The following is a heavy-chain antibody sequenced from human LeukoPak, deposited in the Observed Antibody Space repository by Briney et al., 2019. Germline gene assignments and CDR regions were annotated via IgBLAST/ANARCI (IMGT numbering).Heavy chain of an antibody. D-gene: IGHD6-6*01. J-gene: IGHJ4*02. CDR1: GGSVSSYY. CDR2: VYYTGST. Sequence: SETLSLTCSVSGGSVSSYYWSWIRQPPGKGLEWIGYVYYTGSTNYNPSLKSRVTMFEDKSKNQFSLRLSSVTVADTAVYYCARHFAYSSSSYFDYWGQGSLVTVSS. CDR3: ARHFAYSSSSYFDY. V-gene: IGHV4-59*08.